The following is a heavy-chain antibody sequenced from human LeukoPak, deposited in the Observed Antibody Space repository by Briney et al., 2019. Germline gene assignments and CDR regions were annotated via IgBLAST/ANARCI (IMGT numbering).Heavy chain of an antibody. D-gene: IGHD3-22*01. V-gene: IGHV1-8*01. CDR3: ARAHVGGYYYDSSGYYEG. J-gene: IGHJ4*02. CDR1: GYTFTSYD. CDR2: MNPNSGNT. Sequence: ASVKVYCKASGYTFTSYDINWVRQATGQGLEWMGWMNPNSGNTGYAQKFQGRVTMTRNTSISTAYMELSSLRSEDTAVYYCARAHVGGYYYDSSGYYEGWGQGTLVTVSS.